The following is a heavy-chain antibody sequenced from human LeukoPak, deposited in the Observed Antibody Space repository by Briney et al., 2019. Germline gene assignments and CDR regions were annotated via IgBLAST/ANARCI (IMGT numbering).Heavy chain of an antibody. V-gene: IGHV3-7*03. Sequence: GGSLRLSCAASGFTFTSYWMSWVRQAPGKGLEWVANIKQDGSEKYYVDSVKGRFTISRDNAKNSLYLQMNSLRAEDTAVYYCARGGLYCSGGSCLNWFDPWGQGTLVTVSS. CDR3: ARGGLYCSGGSCLNWFDP. J-gene: IGHJ5*02. D-gene: IGHD2-15*01. CDR2: IKQDGSEK. CDR1: GFTFTSYW.